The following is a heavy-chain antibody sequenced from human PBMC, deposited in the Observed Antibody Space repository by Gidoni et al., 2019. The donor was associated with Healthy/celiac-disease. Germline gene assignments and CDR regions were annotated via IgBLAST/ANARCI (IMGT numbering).Heavy chain of an antibody. CDR1: GFTFSSYA. J-gene: IGHJ3*02. CDR2: ISGSGGST. D-gene: IGHD3-9*01. Sequence: EVQLLESGGGLVQPGGSLRLSCAASGFTFSSYAMSWVRQAPGKGLEWVSAISGSGGSTYYADPVKGRFTISRDNSKNTLYLQMNSLRAEDTAVYYCAKDLRYFDWLFIPNDAFDIWGQGTMVTVSS. CDR3: AKDLRYFDWLFIPNDAFDI. V-gene: IGHV3-23*01.